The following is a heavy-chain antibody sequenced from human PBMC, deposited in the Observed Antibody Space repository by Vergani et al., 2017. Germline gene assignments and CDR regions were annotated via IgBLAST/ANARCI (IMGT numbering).Heavy chain of an antibody. D-gene: IGHD3-22*01. CDR1: GGSISSYY. J-gene: IGHJ4*02. CDR2: IYYSGST. V-gene: IGHV4-59*08. CDR3: ARHYYDSSGYYSDY. Sequence: QVQLQESGPGLVKPSETLSLTCTVSGGSISSYYWSWIRQPPGKGLEWIGYIYYSGSTNYNPSLKSRVTISVDTSKNQFSLKLSSVTAADTAVYYCARHYYDSSGYYSDYWGQGTLVTVSS.